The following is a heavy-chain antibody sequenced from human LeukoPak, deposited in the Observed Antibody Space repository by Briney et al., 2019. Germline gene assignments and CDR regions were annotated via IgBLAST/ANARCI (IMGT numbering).Heavy chain of an antibody. CDR1: GFTFSRYY. CDR2: INSDGSST. CDR3: TRVFVGDEYSSSGY. J-gene: IGHJ4*02. V-gene: IGHV3-74*01. Sequence: GGSLRLSCAASGFTFSRYYMHLVRQARGEGLVWVSRINSDGSSTTYADSVKGRFTISRDNAKHTLYLQMNSLKVEDTAVYYCTRVFVGDEYSSSGYWGQGTLVTVSS. D-gene: IGHD6-13*01.